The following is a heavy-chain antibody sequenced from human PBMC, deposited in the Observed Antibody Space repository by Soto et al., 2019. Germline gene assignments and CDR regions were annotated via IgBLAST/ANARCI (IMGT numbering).Heavy chain of an antibody. V-gene: IGHV3-30*18. J-gene: IGHJ6*02. CDR1: GLTFRDSG. Sequence: QVQLVESGGGVVQPGTSLRLSCVVSGLTFRDSGIHWVRQAPGKGLEWVAVILFDGSERHYRDSVKGRFSISRDNSRNTLYLQMNSLRGDDSAVYYFANGKDGVRYYSGMDVWGQGPTVTVSS. CDR3: ANGKDGVRYYSGMDV. D-gene: IGHD2-21*01. CDR2: ILFDGSER.